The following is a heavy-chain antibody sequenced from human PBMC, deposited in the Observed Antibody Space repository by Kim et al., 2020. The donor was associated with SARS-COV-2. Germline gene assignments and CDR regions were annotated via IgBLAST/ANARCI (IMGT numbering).Heavy chain of an antibody. Sequence: YAASVKGRYTISRDDSKNTAYLQMSSLKTEDTAVYYCASYDYGDYLTFGYWGQGTLVTVSS. J-gene: IGHJ4*02. D-gene: IGHD4-17*01. V-gene: IGHV3-73*01. CDR3: ASYDYGDYLTFGY.